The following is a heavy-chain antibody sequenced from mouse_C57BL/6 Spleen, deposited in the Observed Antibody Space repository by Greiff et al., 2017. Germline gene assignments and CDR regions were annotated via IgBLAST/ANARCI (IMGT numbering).Heavy chain of an antibody. CDR1: GYTFTSYW. J-gene: IGHJ1*03. CDR3: ARVTTVVAHWYVDV. V-gene: IGHV1-53*01. CDR2: INPSNGGT. Sequence: QVQLQQPGTELVKPGASVTLSCKASGYTFTSYWLHWVKQRSGQGLEWIGNINPSNGGTNYNAKFKSKASLTVDTSSSTTYMQLSSLSAKNAAVYYCARVTTVVAHWYVDVWGTGTTVTVAS. D-gene: IGHD1-1*01.